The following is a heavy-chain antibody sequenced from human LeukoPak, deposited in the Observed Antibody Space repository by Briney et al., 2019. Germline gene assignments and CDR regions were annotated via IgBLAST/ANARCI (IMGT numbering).Heavy chain of an antibody. CDR3: ATSYGSGSYFPWDVYYYMDV. D-gene: IGHD3-10*01. J-gene: IGHJ6*03. CDR2: ISGSGGST. V-gene: IGHV3-23*01. CDR1: GFTFSSYW. Sequence: PGGSLRLSCVASGFTFSSYWMTWVRQAPGKGLEWASAISGSGGSTYYADSVKGRFTISRDNSKNTLYLQMNSLRAEDTAVYYCATSYGSGSYFPWDVYYYMDVWGKGTTVTISS.